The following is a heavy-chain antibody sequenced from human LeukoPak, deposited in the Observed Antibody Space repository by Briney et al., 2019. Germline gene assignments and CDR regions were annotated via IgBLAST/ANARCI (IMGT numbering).Heavy chain of an antibody. CDR1: GFTFSSYW. Sequence: PGGSLRLSCAASGFTFSSYWMSWVRQAPGKGLEWVANIKQDGSEKYYVDSVKGRFTISRDNAKNSLYLQMNSLRAEDTAVYYCAREIVVVVAATDYYYGMDVWGQGTTVTVSS. D-gene: IGHD2-15*01. V-gene: IGHV3-7*01. CDR3: AREIVVVVAATDYYYGMDV. CDR2: IKQDGSEK. J-gene: IGHJ6*02.